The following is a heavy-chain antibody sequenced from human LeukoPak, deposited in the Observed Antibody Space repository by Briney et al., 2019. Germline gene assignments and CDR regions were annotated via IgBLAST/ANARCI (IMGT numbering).Heavy chain of an antibody. V-gene: IGHV4-34*01. Sequence: PSETLSLTCAVYGGSFSGYYWSWIRQPPGKGLEWIGEINHSGSTNYNPSLKSRVTISVDTSKNQFSLKLSSVTAADTAVYYCARLPTLGSYRAVDYWGQGTLVTVSS. D-gene: IGHD1-26*01. J-gene: IGHJ4*02. CDR3: ARLPTLGSYRAVDY. CDR2: INHSGST. CDR1: GGSFSGYY.